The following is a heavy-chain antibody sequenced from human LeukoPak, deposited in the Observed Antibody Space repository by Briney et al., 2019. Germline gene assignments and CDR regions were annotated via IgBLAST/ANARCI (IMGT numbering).Heavy chain of an antibody. CDR2: TYFRSKWYN. D-gene: IGHD4-23*01. CDR1: GDSVSSNNAA. J-gene: IGHJ4*02. V-gene: IGHV6-1*01. CDR3: ARTYGGDCDY. Sequence: SQNLSLTCAISGDSVSSNNAACNWIRQSPSRGFEWLGRTYFRSKWYNDYAASVKSRITVNPDTSKNHFSLQLSSVTPEDTAVYYCARTYGGDCDYWGQGTLVTVSS.